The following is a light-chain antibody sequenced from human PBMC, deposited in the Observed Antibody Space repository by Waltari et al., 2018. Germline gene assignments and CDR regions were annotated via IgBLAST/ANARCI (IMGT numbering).Light chain of an antibody. CDR2: AAS. V-gene: IGKV1-16*01. CDR1: QGISSY. CDR3: QQHNSHPWT. Sequence: DIQMTQSPSSLSAFVGDTVTITCRASQGISSYLAWYQQKPGKAPKRLIYAASTLQSGVPSRFSGSGSGTDFTLTISSLQPEDFATYYCQQHNSHPWTFGQGTKVEIK. J-gene: IGKJ1*01.